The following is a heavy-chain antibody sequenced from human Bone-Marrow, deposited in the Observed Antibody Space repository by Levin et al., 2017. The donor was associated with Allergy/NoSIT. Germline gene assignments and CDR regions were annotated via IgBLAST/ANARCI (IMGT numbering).Heavy chain of an antibody. CDR1: GFSFSTYG. CDR3: VKDQGRFGDGEFDY. CDR2: ISSDGSNT. J-gene: IGHJ4*02. Sequence: SCAASGFSFSTYGMHWVRQGPVKGLEWMAVISSDGSNTHYVDSVKGRFTISRDNSKNTLFLQMNSLRVEDTAVYYCVKDQGRFGDGEFDYWGQGTLVTVPS. V-gene: IGHV3-30*18. D-gene: IGHD3-10*01.